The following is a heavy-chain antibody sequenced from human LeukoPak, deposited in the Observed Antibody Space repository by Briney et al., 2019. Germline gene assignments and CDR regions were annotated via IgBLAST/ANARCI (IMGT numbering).Heavy chain of an antibody. CDR1: GYRFTSYW. V-gene: IGHV5-51*01. CDR2: IYPGDSDT. CDR3: ATPQVSGRNFDY. D-gene: IGHD1-26*01. Sequence: GESLETPCKGSGYRFTSYWIAWVRQMPGKGLEWMGSIYPGDSDTRYSPSFQGQVTISADKSITTAYLQWSSLKASDTAMYYCATPQVSGRNFDYWGEGTMVTVSS. J-gene: IGHJ4*02.